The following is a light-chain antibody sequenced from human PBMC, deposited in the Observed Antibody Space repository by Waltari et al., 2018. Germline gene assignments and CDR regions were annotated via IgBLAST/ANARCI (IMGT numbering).Light chain of an antibody. J-gene: IGLJ3*02. Sequence: QTVVTQEPLLSVSPGGTVTLPCTLSSGSLSTTSYPTWYQQTPAQAQRTHVYKGNIGSSGTPDRFSGSIHGNKAALTITGAQADDECDYYGSLYRGSGIWVFGGGTKLTVL. V-gene: IGLV8-61*01. CDR3: SLYRGSGIWV. CDR2: KGN. CDR1: SGSLSTTSY.